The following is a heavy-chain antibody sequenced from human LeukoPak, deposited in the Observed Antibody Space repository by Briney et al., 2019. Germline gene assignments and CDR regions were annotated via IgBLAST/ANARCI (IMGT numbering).Heavy chain of an antibody. V-gene: IGHV3-21*05. D-gene: IGHD6-13*01. Sequence: GRSLRLSCAASGFTFSSYAMHWIRQAPGKGLEWVSYISSSSSYTNYADSVKGRFTISRDNAKNSLYLQMNSLRAEDTAVYYCARDSYSSSWYSSAYYFDYWGQGTLVTVSS. CDR2: ISSSSSYT. CDR1: GFTFSSYA. J-gene: IGHJ4*02. CDR3: ARDSYSSSWYSSAYYFDY.